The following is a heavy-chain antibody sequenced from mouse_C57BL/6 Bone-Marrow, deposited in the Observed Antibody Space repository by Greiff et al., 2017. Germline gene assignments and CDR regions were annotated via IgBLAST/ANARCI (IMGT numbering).Heavy chain of an antibody. CDR1: GFTFTDYY. CDR3: AIWELTLDY. V-gene: IGHV7-3*01. CDR2: IRNKANGYTT. D-gene: IGHD4-1*01. J-gene: IGHJ2*01. Sequence: EVKLMESGGGLVQPGGSLSLSCAASGFTFTDYYMSWVRQPPGKALEWLGFIRNKANGYTTEYSASVKGRFTISRENFPSILYLQMNALRAEDSATYYCAIWELTLDYWGQGTTLTVSS.